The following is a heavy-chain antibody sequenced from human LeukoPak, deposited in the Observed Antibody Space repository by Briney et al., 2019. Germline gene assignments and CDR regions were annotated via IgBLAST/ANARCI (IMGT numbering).Heavy chain of an antibody. Sequence: GGSLRLSCAASGFSVSDNFMSWVRQAPGKGLEWVSVIFVGGGAFYADSVKGRFTVFRDNSKNTLHLQMNGLRVEDTAIYYCAKWSYPWGQGTLVTVSS. D-gene: IGHD3-10*01. CDR2: IFVGGGA. J-gene: IGHJ5*02. V-gene: IGHV3-53*01. CDR3: AKWSYP. CDR1: GFSVSDNF.